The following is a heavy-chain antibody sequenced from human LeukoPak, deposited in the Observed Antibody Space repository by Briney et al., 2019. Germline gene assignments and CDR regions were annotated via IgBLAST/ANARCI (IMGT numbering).Heavy chain of an antibody. CDR3: ARSDGYCSSTSCDQYYYYMDV. CDR2: ISSSSRYI. D-gene: IGHD2-2*01. J-gene: IGHJ6*03. V-gene: IGHV3-21*01. Sequence: GGSLRLSCAASGFTFRTYNMNWVRQAPGKGLEWVSSISSSSRYIYYADSVKGRFTISRDNAKNSLYLQMNSLRAEDTAVYYCARSDGYCSSTSCDQYYYYMDVWGKGTTVTVSS. CDR1: GFTFRTYN.